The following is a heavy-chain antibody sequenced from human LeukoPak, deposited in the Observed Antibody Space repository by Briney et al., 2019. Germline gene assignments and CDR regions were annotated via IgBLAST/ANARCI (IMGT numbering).Heavy chain of an antibody. J-gene: IGHJ4*02. CDR2: VNHSGIT. D-gene: IGHD3-3*01. Sequence: SETLSLTCAVYGESFSDSYWIWIRQSPGKGLEWIGEVNHSGITSYSPSLKSRLTISVDTSKNQFSLKVNSVTAADTAVYYCASSTDYDFLGGPWAQGILVTVSS. V-gene: IGHV4-34*01. CDR1: GESFSDSY. CDR3: ASSTDYDFLGGP.